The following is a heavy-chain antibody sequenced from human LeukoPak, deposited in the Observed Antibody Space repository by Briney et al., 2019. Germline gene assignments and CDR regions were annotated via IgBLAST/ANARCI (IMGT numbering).Heavy chain of an antibody. Sequence: SETLSLTCTVSGGSISSYYWSWIRQPAGKGLEWIGRIYTSGSTNYNPSLKSRVTMSVDTSKNQFSLKLSSVTAADTAVYYCARDSYSGYDTYYFDYWGQGTLVTVSS. CDR2: IYTSGST. CDR1: GGSISSYY. CDR3: ARDSYSGYDTYYFDY. V-gene: IGHV4-4*07. J-gene: IGHJ4*02. D-gene: IGHD5-12*01.